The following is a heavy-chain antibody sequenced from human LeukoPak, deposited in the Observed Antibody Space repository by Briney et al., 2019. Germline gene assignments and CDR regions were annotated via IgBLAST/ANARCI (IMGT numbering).Heavy chain of an antibody. CDR2: MNPNSGNT. D-gene: IGHD3-9*01. J-gene: IGHJ6*02. V-gene: IGHV1-8*01. Sequence: ASVKVSCKASGYTFTSYDINWVRQATGQGLEWMGWMNPNSGNTGYAQKFQGRVTMTRNTSISTAYMELSSLRSEDTAVYYCACRNYDILTGYPSYYYYYGMDVWGQGTTVTVSS. CDR3: ACRNYDILTGYPSYYYYYGMDV. CDR1: GYTFTSYD.